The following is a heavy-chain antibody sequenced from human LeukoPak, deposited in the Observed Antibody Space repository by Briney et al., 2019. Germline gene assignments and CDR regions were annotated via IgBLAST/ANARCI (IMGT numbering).Heavy chain of an antibody. J-gene: IGHJ5*02. CDR1: GGSISSYY. D-gene: IGHD3-10*01. CDR3: ARDRHGSGSAHSFDP. V-gene: IGHV4-59*01. Sequence: SETLSLTCTVSGGSISSYYWSWIRQPPGKGLEWIGYIYSTGSTNYNPSLKSRVTISVDTSKNQFSLKLSSVTAADTAVYYCARDRHGSGSAHSFDPWGQGTLATVSS. CDR2: IYSTGST.